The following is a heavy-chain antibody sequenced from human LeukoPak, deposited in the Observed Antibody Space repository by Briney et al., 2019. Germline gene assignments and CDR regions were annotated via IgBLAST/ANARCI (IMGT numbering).Heavy chain of an antibody. D-gene: IGHD6-13*01. J-gene: IGHJ4*02. CDR3: ARDGVGAAAVHFDY. CDR2: IYTSGST. V-gene: IGHV4-4*07. CDR1: GDSISSYY. Sequence: SETLPLTCTVSGDSISSYYWSWIRQPAGKGLEWIGRIYTSGSTNYNPSLKSRVTMSVDTSKNQFSLKLSSVTAADTAVYYCARDGVGAAAVHFDYWGQGTLVTVSS.